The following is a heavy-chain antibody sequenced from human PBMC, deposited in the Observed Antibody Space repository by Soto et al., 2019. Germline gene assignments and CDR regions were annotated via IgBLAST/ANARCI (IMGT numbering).Heavy chain of an antibody. CDR3: ARGSSSSWYQPLDY. CDR1: GFTFSSYT. D-gene: IGHD6-13*01. CDR2: ISSSSGII. J-gene: IGHJ4*02. V-gene: IGHV3-48*01. Sequence: GGSLRLSCAASGFTFSSYTINWVRQAPGKGLEWVSYISSSSGIIYYADSVKGRFTISRDNAKNSLYLEMSSLRAEDTAVYYCARGSSSSWYQPLDYWGQGTLVTVSS.